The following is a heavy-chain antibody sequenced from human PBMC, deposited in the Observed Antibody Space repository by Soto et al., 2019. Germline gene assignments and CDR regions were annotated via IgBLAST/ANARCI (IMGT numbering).Heavy chain of an antibody. Sequence: GGSLRLSCAASGLTVSNNYMSWVRQAPGKGLEWVSIIYSGGNIYYGDSVKGRFTISRDNSKNTLYLQMNSLRAEDTAVYYCARDRYRSGTSHWGQGTLVTVSS. CDR2: IYSGGNI. CDR1: GLTVSNNY. D-gene: IGHD3-10*01. J-gene: IGHJ4*02. CDR3: ARDRYRSGTSH. V-gene: IGHV3-53*01.